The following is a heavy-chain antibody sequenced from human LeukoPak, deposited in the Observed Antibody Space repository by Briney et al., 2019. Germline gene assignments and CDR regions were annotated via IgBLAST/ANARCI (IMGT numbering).Heavy chain of an antibody. CDR1: GFTFDDYG. V-gene: IGHV3-20*04. CDR2: INWNGAST. CDR3: ARGNCSSTSCRSPDYYYYMDV. D-gene: IGHD2-2*01. Sequence: PGGSLRLSCAASGFTFDDYGMAWVRQAPGKGLEWVSGINWNGASTGYADSVEGRFTISRDNAKNSLYLQMNSLRAEDTALYYCARGNCSSTSCRSPDYYYYMDVWGKGTTVTVSS. J-gene: IGHJ6*03.